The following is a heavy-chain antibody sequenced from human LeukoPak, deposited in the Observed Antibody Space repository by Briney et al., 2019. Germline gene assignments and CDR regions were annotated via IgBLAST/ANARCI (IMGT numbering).Heavy chain of an antibody. J-gene: IGHJ4*02. Sequence: PSETLSLTCTVSGCSISSSSYYWGWIRQPPGKRLEWIGRVYYSVRTYYNPALWSRVTISVDSSKNQFSLKRSSVTAADTAVYYCARSPIAARPMDYWGQGTLVTVSS. CDR2: VYYSVRT. CDR3: ARSPIAARPMDY. V-gene: IGHV4-39*07. CDR1: GCSISSSSYY. D-gene: IGHD6-6*01.